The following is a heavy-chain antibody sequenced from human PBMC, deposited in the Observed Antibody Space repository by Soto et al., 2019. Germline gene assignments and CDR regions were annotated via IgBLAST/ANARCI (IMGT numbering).Heavy chain of an antibody. V-gene: IGHV1-2*02. D-gene: IGHD2-2*01. CDR2: LNPNSGAT. CDR3: ARQSCGSTSCFYGY. J-gene: IGHJ4*02. CDR1: EYTFTDNY. Sequence: GASVKVSCKTSEYTFTDNYIYWIRQAPGQGLEWMGWLNPNSGATDFAQRFQGRVTLTSDTSISTAYMELNRLTSDDTAVFYCARQSCGSTSCFYGYWGPGTLVTVSS.